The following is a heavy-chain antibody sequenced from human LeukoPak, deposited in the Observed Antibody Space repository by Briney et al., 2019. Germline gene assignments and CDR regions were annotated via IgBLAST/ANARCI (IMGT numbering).Heavy chain of an antibody. D-gene: IGHD3-22*01. V-gene: IGHV3-53*01. Sequence: PGGSLRLSCAASGFTVNNNYMTLVRQAPGNGLEWVSVIYSNNITYYADSVKGRFTISRDSSKNTLYLKMNSLRAEDTAVYYCERGISMMIVAPGYWGQGKLVTVSS. J-gene: IGHJ4*02. CDR2: IYSNNIT. CDR3: ERGISMMIVAPGY. CDR1: GFTVNNNY.